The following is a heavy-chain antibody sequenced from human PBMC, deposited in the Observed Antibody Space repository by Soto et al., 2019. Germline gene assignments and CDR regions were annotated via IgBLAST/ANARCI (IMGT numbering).Heavy chain of an antibody. CDR1: GFTFSSYA. CDR3: AKRAPGSSGSLNDY. CDR2: ISGSGGST. J-gene: IGHJ4*02. V-gene: IGHV3-23*01. Sequence: GWSLRLSCAASGFTFSSYAMSWVRQAPGKGLEWVSSISGSGGSTYYADSVKGRFTISRDNSKNTLYLQMNSLRAEDTAVYYCAKRAPGSSGSLNDYWGQGTLVTVSS. D-gene: IGHD6-19*01.